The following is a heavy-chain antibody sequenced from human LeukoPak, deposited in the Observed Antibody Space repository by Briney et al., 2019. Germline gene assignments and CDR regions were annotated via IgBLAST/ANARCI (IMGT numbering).Heavy chain of an antibody. J-gene: IGHJ4*02. D-gene: IGHD3-22*01. Sequence: SETLSLTCTVSGYSISSGYYWGWIRQPPGKGLEWIGSIYHSGSTYYNPSLKSRVTISVDTSKNQFSLRLSSVTAADTAVYYCASKSSGYQVDYWGQGTLVTVSS. V-gene: IGHV4-38-2*02. CDR2: IYHSGST. CDR3: ASKSSGYQVDY. CDR1: GYSISSGYY.